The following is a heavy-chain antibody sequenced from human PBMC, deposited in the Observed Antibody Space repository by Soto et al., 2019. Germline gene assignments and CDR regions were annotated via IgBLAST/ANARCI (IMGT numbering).Heavy chain of an antibody. CDR2: LSSGGST. V-gene: IGHV3-53*01. Sequence: SGGSLRLSCAASGFAVSTHYMSWVRQAPGKGLEWVSVLSSGGSTYYADSVEGRFTISGDIYKNSVFLQMDSLRAEDTAVYYCASNTTPGGMDVWGQGTTVTVSS. J-gene: IGHJ6*02. CDR1: GFAVSTHY. D-gene: IGHD1-26*01. CDR3: ASNTTPGGMDV.